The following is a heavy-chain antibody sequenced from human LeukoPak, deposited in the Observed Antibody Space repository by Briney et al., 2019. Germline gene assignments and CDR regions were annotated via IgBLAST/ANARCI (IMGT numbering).Heavy chain of an antibody. Sequence: GGSLRLSCAASGFTFSTYSMSWVRQAPGKGLEWVSSISSSSSYIYYADSVKGRFTISRDNAKNSLYLQMNSLRAEDTAVYYCARDGSEGDIVVVPAAKYWGQGTLVTVSS. D-gene: IGHD2-2*01. CDR3: ARDGSEGDIVVVPAAKY. J-gene: IGHJ4*02. V-gene: IGHV3-21*01. CDR2: ISSSSSYI. CDR1: GFTFSTYS.